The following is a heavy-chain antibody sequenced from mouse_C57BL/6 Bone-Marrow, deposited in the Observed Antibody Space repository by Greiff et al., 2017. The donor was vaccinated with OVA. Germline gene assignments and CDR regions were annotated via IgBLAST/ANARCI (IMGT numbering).Heavy chain of an antibody. D-gene: IGHD1-1*01. Sequence: EVKLVESEGGLVQPGSSMKLSCTASGFTFSDYYMAWVRQVPEKGLEWVANINYDGSSTYYLDSLKSRFIISRDNAKNILYLQMSSLKSEDTATYYCARVRAFHYYGSSYVGFDYWGQGTTLTVSS. V-gene: IGHV5-16*01. CDR1: GFTFSDYY. CDR3: ARVRAFHYYGSSYVGFDY. CDR2: INYDGSST. J-gene: IGHJ2*01.